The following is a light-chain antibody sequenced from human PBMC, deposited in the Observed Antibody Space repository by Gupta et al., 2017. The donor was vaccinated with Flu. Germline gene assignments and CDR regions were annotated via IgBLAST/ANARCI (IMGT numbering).Light chain of an antibody. V-gene: IGKV1-8*01. CDR2: AAS. CDR1: QGISSY. Sequence: GDRVTITCRASQGISSYLAWYQQKPGKAPKLLIYAASTLQSGVPSRFSGSGSGTDFTLTISCLQSEDFATYYCQQYYSYPLITFGQGTRLEIK. J-gene: IGKJ5*01. CDR3: QQYYSYPLIT.